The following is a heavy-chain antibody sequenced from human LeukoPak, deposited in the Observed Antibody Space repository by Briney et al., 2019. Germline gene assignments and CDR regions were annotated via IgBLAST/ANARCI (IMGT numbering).Heavy chain of an antibody. CDR1: GFTFSSYA. D-gene: IGHD3-3*01. Sequence: GGSLRLSCAASGFTFSSYAMSWVREAPGKGLEWVSAISGSGGSTYYADSVKGRFTISRDNSKNTLYLQMNSLRAEDTAVYYCAKVRAVGITIFGEVPDWGQGTLVTVSS. V-gene: IGHV3-23*01. CDR3: AKVRAVGITIFGEVPD. CDR2: ISGSGGST. J-gene: IGHJ4*02.